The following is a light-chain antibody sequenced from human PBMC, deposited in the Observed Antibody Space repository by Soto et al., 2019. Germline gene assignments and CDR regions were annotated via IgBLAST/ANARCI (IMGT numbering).Light chain of an antibody. V-gene: IGKV1-9*01. CDR3: QQLDSYPIT. J-gene: IGKJ5*01. Sequence: DIQMTQSPSSLSASVGDRVIITCRASQIIISYLNWYQQKPGKAPNLLIYAASTLQSGVPSRFSGSGSGTDFTLTISSLQPEDFATYYCQQLDSYPITFGQGTRLEIK. CDR2: AAS. CDR1: QIIISY.